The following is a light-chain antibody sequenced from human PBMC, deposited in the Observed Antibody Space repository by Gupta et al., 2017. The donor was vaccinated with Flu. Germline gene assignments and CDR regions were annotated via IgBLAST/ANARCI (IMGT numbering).Light chain of an antibody. Sequence: QSALSQPASVSGSPGQSITLSCTGTRSDVGSYNLVSWYQQNPGKAPKLMIFEDSKRPSGTSNRFSGSKSGNTASLTISGLQAEDEADYYCCSYAGSSTWVFGGGTKLTVL. CDR3: CSYAGSSTWV. V-gene: IGLV2-23*01. CDR1: RSDVGSYNL. J-gene: IGLJ3*02. CDR2: EDS.